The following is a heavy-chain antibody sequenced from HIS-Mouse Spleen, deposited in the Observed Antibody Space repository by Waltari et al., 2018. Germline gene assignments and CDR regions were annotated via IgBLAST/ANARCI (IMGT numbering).Heavy chain of an antibody. J-gene: IGHJ2*01. CDR1: GGSISSSSYY. Sequence: QLQLQESGPGLVKPSETLSLTCTVSGGSISSSSYYWGWIRQPPGKGLEWIGSIYSSGITYNHPSLKSRFTISVDTSKNQFSLKLSSVTAADTAVYYCAREIPYSSSWYDWYFDLWGRGTLVTVSS. D-gene: IGHD6-13*01. CDR2: IYSSGIT. V-gene: IGHV4-39*07. CDR3: AREIPYSSSWYDWYFDL.